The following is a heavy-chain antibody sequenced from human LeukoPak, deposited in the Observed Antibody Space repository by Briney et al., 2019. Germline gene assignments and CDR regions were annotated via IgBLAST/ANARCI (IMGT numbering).Heavy chain of an antibody. CDR3: ATRPITVADYYFDY. V-gene: IGHV1-24*01. D-gene: IGHD6-19*01. Sequence: ASVKVSCKVSGYTLTELSMHWVRQAPGKGLEWMGGFDPEHGETIYAQKFQGRVTMTEDTSTATAYMELSSLRSEDTAVYYCATRPITVADYYFDYWGQGTLVTVSS. CDR2: FDPEHGET. CDR1: GYTLTELS. J-gene: IGHJ4*02.